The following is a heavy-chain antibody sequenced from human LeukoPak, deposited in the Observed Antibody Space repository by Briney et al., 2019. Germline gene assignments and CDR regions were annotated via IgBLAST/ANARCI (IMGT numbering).Heavy chain of an antibody. Sequence: GGSLRLSCAASGFTFSSYAMSWVRQAPGKGLEWVSAISGSGGSTHYADSVKGRFTISRDNSKNTLYLQMNSLRADDTAVYYCAISGYGSGSYFRVDYGMDVWGQGGTVTVSS. CDR1: GFTFSSYA. D-gene: IGHD3-10*01. CDR3: AISGYGSGSYFRVDYGMDV. V-gene: IGHV3-23*01. CDR2: ISGSGGST. J-gene: IGHJ6*02.